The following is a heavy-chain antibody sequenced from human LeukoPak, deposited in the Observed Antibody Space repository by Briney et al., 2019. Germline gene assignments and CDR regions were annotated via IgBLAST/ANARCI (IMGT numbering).Heavy chain of an antibody. V-gene: IGHV3-53*01. CDR1: GLTFSIYS. J-gene: IGHJ1*01. CDR2: ICSGGST. D-gene: IGHD2-21*01. CDR3: ASAREYCGSAECYEYFQH. Sequence: GHSLRLSCAAAGLTFSIYSFSWVRQSPSYGLYWFSFICSGGSTYYADSVNGRFTISRDNPRNTLLLQVNSLRAEDTALYYCASAREYCGSAECYEYFQHWGQGTLVTVSS.